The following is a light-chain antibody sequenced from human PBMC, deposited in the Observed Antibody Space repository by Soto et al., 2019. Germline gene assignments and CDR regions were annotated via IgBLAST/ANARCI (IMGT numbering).Light chain of an antibody. V-gene: IGKV4-1*01. CDR1: QILLFSTNNRNY. Sequence: VMTHSPDSLAVSLGARTNIHNKSSQILLFSTNNRNYLAGYQQKAGQPPRLLFYWASTRESGVPDRFSGSGSGTDFTLTISSLQAADVTVYYCQQYATAPRTFGEGTKVDI. CDR3: QQYATAPRT. J-gene: IGKJ1*01. CDR2: WAS.